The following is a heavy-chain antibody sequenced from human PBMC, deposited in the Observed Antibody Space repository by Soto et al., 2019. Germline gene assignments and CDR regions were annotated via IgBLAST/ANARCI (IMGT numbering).Heavy chain of an antibody. CDR1: GYTFTSYD. CDR3: ASLSENTYYYYYGMDV. Sequence: QVQLVQSGAEVKKPGASVKVSCKASGYTFTSYDINWVRQATGQGLEWMGWMNPNSGNTGYAQKFQGRVTMTRNNSISTAYMELSSLRSEDTAVYYCASLSENTYYYYYGMDVWGQGTTVTVSS. CDR2: MNPNSGNT. D-gene: IGHD3-10*01. J-gene: IGHJ6*02. V-gene: IGHV1-8*01.